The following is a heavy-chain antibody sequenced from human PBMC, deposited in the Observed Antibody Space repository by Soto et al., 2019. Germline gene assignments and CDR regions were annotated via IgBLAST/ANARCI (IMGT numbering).Heavy chain of an antibody. Sequence: GGSLRLSCAASGFTFSSYAMSWVRQAPGKGLEWVSAISGSGGSTYYADSVKGRFTISRDNSKNTLYLQMNSLRAEDTAVYYCAKDGQRYYGSGSYVPFDIWGQGTMVTVSS. CDR2: ISGSGGST. CDR1: GFTFSSYA. CDR3: AKDGQRYYGSGSYVPFDI. D-gene: IGHD3-10*01. V-gene: IGHV3-23*01. J-gene: IGHJ3*02.